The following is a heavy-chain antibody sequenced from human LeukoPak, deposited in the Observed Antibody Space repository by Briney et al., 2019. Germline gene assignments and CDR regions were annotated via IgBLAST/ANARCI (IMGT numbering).Heavy chain of an antibody. J-gene: IGHJ6*02. D-gene: IGHD5-12*01. CDR3: AKGGKYYGMDV. V-gene: IGHV3-23*01. CDR2: TGGGGGST. Sequence: GGSLRLSCAPSGFTFSSHVMSWVRQAPGEGLEWVSSTGGGGGSTYYADSVKGRFTISRDNSKNMLHLQMNSLRAEDTAVYYCAKGGKYYGMDVWGQGTTVTVSS. CDR1: GFTFSSHV.